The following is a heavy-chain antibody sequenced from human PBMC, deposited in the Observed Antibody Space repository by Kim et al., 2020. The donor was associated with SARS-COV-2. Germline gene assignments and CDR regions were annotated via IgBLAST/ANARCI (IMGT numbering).Heavy chain of an antibody. Sequence: GWSLRLSCVASGFTFSTFWMSWVRQAPGKGLEWVANINQHGSETKYVDSVKGRFTIFRDNGKDSVYLQMNNLRAEDRAVYYCARDAWAQGWTDGFDYWG. D-gene: IGHD1-26*01. J-gene: IGHJ4*01. V-gene: IGHV3-7*01. CDR2: INQHGSET. CDR3: ARDAWAQGWTDGFDY. CDR1: GFTFSTFW.